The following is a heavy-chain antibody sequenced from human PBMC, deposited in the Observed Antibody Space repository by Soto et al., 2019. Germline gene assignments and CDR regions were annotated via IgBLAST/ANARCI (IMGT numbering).Heavy chain of an antibody. Sequence: ASVKVSCKASGYTFTSYGISWVRQAPGQGLEWMGWISAYNGNTNYAQKLQGRVTMTTDTSTSTAYMELRSLRSDDTAVYYCARLLTTVTTIREGWFDPWGQGTLVTVSS. CDR2: ISAYNGNT. J-gene: IGHJ5*02. CDR3: ARLLTTVTTIREGWFDP. D-gene: IGHD4-17*01. CDR1: GYTFTSYG. V-gene: IGHV1-18*01.